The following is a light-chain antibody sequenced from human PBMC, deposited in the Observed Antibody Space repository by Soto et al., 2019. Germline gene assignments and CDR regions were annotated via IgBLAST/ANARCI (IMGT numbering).Light chain of an antibody. J-gene: IGKJ1*01. Sequence: DIQMTQSPSSLSASLCDGVTIICRASQSISSSVSWYQQKPGKAPKLLIYAASRLQSGVPSRFSGSGSGTDFTLTISRLEPEDFAVYYCQQYGSSPRTFGQGTKVDIK. V-gene: IGKV1-39*01. CDR1: QSISSS. CDR3: QQYGSSPRT. CDR2: AAS.